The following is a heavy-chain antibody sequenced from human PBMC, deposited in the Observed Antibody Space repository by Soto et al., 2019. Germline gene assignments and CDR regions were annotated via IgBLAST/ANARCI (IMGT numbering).Heavy chain of an antibody. CDR1: GFTFSNFA. CDR3: ARDPGFRKIRGFDY. J-gene: IGHJ4*02. Sequence: LRLSCAASGFTFSNFAMHWVRQAPGKGLEWVAVISYDGGNKYYADSVKGRFTISRDISKNTLYLQMNSLRAEDSAVYYCARDPGFRKIRGFDYWGQGTLVTVSS. CDR2: ISYDGGNK. V-gene: IGHV3-30-3*01.